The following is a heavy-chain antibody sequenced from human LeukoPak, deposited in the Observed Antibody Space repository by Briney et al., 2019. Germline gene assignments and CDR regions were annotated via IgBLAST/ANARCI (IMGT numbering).Heavy chain of an antibody. CDR1: GFTFDDYN. J-gene: IGHJ4*02. V-gene: IGHV3-43*01. CDR3: AKGGVTIITKKDYLEY. D-gene: IGHD3-10*01. Sequence: GGSLRLSCAASGFTFDDYNMHWVRQVPGRGLEWVSLVSWVGTVTYYRDSVEGRFTISRDNSKNFLYLQMNSLKSEDAGFYFCAKGGVTIITKKDYLEYWGPGTLVTVSS. CDR2: VSWVGTVT.